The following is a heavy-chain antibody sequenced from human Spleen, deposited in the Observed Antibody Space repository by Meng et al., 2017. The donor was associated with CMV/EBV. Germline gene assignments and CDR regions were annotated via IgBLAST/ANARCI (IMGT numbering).Heavy chain of an antibody. V-gene: IGHV1-46*01. D-gene: IGHD3-3*01. CDR2: INPSGGST. CDR3: ARVGITSYFDS. Sequence: VQRVKCGAGVKKPGASVKVSCKASGYTFTSYYMHWVRQAPGQGLEWMGIINPSGGSTSYAQKFQGRVTMTRDTSTSTVYMGRSSLRSEETAVYYCARVGITSYFDSWGQGTLVTVSS. J-gene: IGHJ4*02. CDR1: GYTFTSYY.